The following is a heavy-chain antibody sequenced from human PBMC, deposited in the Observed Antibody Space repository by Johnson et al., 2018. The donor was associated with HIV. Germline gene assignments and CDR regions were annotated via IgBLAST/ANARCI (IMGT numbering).Heavy chain of an antibody. V-gene: IGHV3-30*04. J-gene: IGHJ3*02. CDR2: ISYDGSNQ. CDR3: ARGAPWSGSDAFDI. CDR1: GFTFSNYA. Sequence: QVQLVESGGGLVQPGGSLRLSCAASGFTFSNYAIHWVRQAPGKGLEWVTVISYDGSNQYYADSVKGRFTISRDNSKNTLFLQMNSLRAEDTALYYCARGAPWSGSDAFDIWGQGTMVTVSS. D-gene: IGHD3-3*01.